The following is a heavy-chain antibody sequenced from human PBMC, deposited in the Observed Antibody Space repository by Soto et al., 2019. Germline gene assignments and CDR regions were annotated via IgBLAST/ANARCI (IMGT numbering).Heavy chain of an antibody. J-gene: IGHJ4*02. Sequence: GASVKVSCKASGYSFPSYFMLWVGQAPGQGREGMGIINPSGGSTSYAQKFQGRVTMTRDTTTSTVYMELSSLGSEDTAEYYSAMASASINVFDYWGQGTLVTVSS. CDR2: INPSGGST. CDR3: AMASASINVFDY. CDR1: GYSFPSYF. V-gene: IGHV1-46*01.